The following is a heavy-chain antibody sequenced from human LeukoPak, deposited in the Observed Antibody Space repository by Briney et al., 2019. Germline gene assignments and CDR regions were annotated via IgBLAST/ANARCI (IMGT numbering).Heavy chain of an antibody. CDR3: ARITPRPTYYYDSSGYYYYFDY. D-gene: IGHD3-22*01. V-gene: IGHV4-59*01. CDR1: GGFISSYY. CDR2: VIQSGST. J-gene: IGHJ4*02. Sequence: SETLSLTCTVSGGFISSYYWNWIRQPPGKGLEWIGYVIQSGSTNYNPSLKSRVTISIDTSKKQLSLKLSSVTAADTAVYYCARITPRPTYYYDSSGYYYYFDYWGQGTLVIVSS.